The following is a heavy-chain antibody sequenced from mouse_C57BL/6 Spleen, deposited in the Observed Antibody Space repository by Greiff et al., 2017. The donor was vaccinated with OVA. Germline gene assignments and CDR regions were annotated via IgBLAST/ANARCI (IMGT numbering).Heavy chain of an antibody. D-gene: IGHD2-3*01. V-gene: IGHV1-26*01. Sequence: EVQLQQSGPELVKPGASVKISCKASGYTFTDYYMNWVKQSHGKSLEWIGDINPNNGGTSYNQKFKGKATLTVDKSSSTAYMELRSLTSEDSAVYYCARGASDGYYYYSMDYWGQGTSVTVSS. CDR2: INPNNGGT. CDR3: ARGASDGYYYYSMDY. J-gene: IGHJ4*01. CDR1: GYTFTDYY.